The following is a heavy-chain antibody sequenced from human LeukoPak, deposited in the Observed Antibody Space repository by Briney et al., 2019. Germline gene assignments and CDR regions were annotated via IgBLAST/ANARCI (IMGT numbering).Heavy chain of an antibody. CDR1: GFTFSSYA. D-gene: IGHD4-11*01. J-gene: IGHJ4*02. CDR2: ISGSGDNT. V-gene: IGHV3-23*01. Sequence: GGSLRLSCAASGFTFSSYAMSWVRQAPGKGQEWVSVISGSGDNTYYADSVKGRFTISRDNSKNTLYLQMNSLRAEDTAVYYCAKARTHEYSNYNYWGQGTLVTVSS. CDR3: AKARTHEYSNYNY.